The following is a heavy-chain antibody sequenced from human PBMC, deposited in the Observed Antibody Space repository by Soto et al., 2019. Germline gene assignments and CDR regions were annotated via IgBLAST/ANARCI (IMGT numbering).Heavy chain of an antibody. V-gene: IGHV4-39*07. CDR2: IYYSGST. J-gene: IGHJ4*02. CDR1: GGSISSSSYY. D-gene: IGHD5-12*01. CDR3: ARSRDGYKIDY. Sequence: SETLSLTCTVSGGSISSSSYYWGWIRQPPGKGLEWIGSIYYSGSTYYNPSLKSRVTISVDTSKNQFSLKLSSVTAADTAVYYCARSRDGYKIDYWGQGTLVTVSS.